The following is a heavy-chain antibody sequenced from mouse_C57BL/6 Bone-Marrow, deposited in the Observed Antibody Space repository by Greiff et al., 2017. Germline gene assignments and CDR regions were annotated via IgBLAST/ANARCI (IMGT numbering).Heavy chain of an antibody. D-gene: IGHD1-1*01. CDR3: ANYYGSSYWYFDA. CDR2: IYPRSGNT. V-gene: IGHV1-81*01. CDR1: GYTFTSYG. Sequence: VHLVESGAELARPGASVKLSCKASGYTFTSYGISWVKQRTGQGLEWIGEIYPRSGNTYYNEKFKGKATLTADKSSSTAYMELRSLTSEDSAVYFCANYYGSSYWYFDAWGTGTTVTVSS. J-gene: IGHJ1*03.